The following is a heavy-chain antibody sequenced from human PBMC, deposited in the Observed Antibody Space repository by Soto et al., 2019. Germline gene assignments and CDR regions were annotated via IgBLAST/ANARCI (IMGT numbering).Heavy chain of an antibody. Sequence: PSETLSLTCAVYGGSFSGYYWSWIRQPPGKGLEWIGEINHSGSTNYNPSLKSRVTMSVDTSKNQFSLKLSSVTAADTAVYYCARGSSGYYTRGPLGYWGQGTLVTVSS. CDR1: GGSFSGYY. CDR3: ARGSSGYYTRGPLGY. CDR2: INHSGST. V-gene: IGHV4-34*01. D-gene: IGHD3-3*01. J-gene: IGHJ4*02.